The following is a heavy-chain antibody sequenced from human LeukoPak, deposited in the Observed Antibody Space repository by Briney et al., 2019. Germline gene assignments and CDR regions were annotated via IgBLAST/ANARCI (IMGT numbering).Heavy chain of an antibody. CDR3: ARDWYDILTGSDYGMDV. CDR2: ISSSSSYI. V-gene: IGHV3-21*01. Sequence: GGCLRLSCAASGFTFSSYSMNWVRQAPGKGLEWVSSISSSSSYIYYADSVKGRFTISRDNAKNSLYLQMNSLRAEDTAVYYCARDWYDILTGSDYGMDVWGKGTTVTVSS. CDR1: GFTFSSYS. J-gene: IGHJ6*04. D-gene: IGHD3-9*01.